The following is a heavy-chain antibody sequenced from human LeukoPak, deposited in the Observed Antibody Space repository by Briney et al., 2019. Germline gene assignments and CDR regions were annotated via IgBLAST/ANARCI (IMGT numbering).Heavy chain of an antibody. CDR2: LYPGVST. Sequence: SETLSLTCTVSGGPIYSYSWSWMRQTAGKGLEWIGRLYPGVSTDYHPSLKSRVTISVDTSKKQFALKLSAVTAADTAVYYCARMNFYDSTGYSPDLYMDVWGKGCTVTVSS. V-gene: IGHV4-4*07. CDR1: GGPIYSYS. CDR3: ARMNFYDSTGYSPDLYMDV. J-gene: IGHJ6*03. D-gene: IGHD3-22*01.